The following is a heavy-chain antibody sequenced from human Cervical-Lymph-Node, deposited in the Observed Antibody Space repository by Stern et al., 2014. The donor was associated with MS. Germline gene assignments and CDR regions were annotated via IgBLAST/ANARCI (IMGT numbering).Heavy chain of an antibody. CDR1: GGTFSSYA. CDR2: IIPIFGTA. D-gene: IGHD6-13*01. Sequence: VQLVESGAEVKKPGSSVKVSCKASGGTFSSYAISWVRQAPGQGLEWMGGIIPIFGTANYAQKFQGRVTITADESTSTAYMELSSLKSEDTAVYYGASLIYSSSWVPFQHWGQGTLVTVSS. CDR3: ASLIYSSSWVPFQH. V-gene: IGHV1-69*01. J-gene: IGHJ1*01.